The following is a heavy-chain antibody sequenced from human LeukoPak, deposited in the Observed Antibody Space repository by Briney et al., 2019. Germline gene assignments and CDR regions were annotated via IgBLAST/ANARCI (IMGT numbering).Heavy chain of an antibody. D-gene: IGHD6-19*01. J-gene: IGHJ5*02. CDR3: ARVAGYSSGWSNGGNWFDP. Sequence: PSETLSLTCTVSGGSISSSSYYWGWIRQPPGKGLEWIGYIYYSGITNYNPSLKSRVTISVDTSKTQFSLKLSSVPAADTAVYYCARVAGYSSGWSNGGNWFDPWGQGTLVTVSS. V-gene: IGHV4-61*05. CDR2: IYYSGIT. CDR1: GGSISSSSYY.